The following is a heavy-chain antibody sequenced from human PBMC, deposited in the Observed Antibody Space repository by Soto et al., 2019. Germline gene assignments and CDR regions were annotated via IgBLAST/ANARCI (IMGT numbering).Heavy chain of an antibody. CDR2: INPNSGGT. CDR1: GYTFTGYY. J-gene: IGHJ6*02. Sequence: ASVKVSCKASGYTFTGYYMHWVRQAPGQGLEWMGWINPNSGGTNYAQKFQGWVTMTRDTSISTAYMELSRLRSDDTAVYYCARVYGSGSYYTTHNYYYGMDVWGQGTTGTVSS. D-gene: IGHD3-10*01. V-gene: IGHV1-2*04. CDR3: ARVYGSGSYYTTHNYYYGMDV.